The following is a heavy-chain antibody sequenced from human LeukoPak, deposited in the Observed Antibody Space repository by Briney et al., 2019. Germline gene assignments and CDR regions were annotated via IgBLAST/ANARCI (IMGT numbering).Heavy chain of an antibody. Sequence: ASVKVSCKASGYTFTGYYMHGVRPAPRQGLEWMGWINPNSGGTNYAQKFQGRVTMTRDTSISTAYMELSRLRSDDTAVYYCAGGGSFSGPDGMDVWGQGTTVTVSS. CDR3: AGGGSFSGPDGMDV. V-gene: IGHV1-2*02. CDR1: GYTFTGYY. CDR2: INPNSGGT. J-gene: IGHJ6*02. D-gene: IGHD3-10*01.